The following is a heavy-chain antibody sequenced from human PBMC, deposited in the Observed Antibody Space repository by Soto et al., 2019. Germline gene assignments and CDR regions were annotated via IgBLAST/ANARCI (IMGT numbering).Heavy chain of an antibody. CDR2: IGTAGDT. J-gene: IGHJ6*03. Sequence: GGSLRLSCAASGFTFNSYDMHWVRQPTGKGLEWVSTIGTAGDTYYPASVRGRFTISRENAKNSLYLQINSLRAGDTAVYYCARGARDYGDFFYYYYLDVWGKGTTVTVSS. D-gene: IGHD4-17*01. V-gene: IGHV3-13*01. CDR1: GFTFNSYD. CDR3: ARGARDYGDFFYYYYLDV.